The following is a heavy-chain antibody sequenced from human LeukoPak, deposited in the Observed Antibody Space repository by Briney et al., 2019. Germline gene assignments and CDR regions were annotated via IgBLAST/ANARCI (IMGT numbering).Heavy chain of an antibody. CDR1: GYTFTSYG. Sequence: ASVKVSCKASGYTFTSYGISWVRQAPGLGLEWMGWISAYNGNTNYAQKLQGRVTMTTDTSTSTAYMELRSLRSDDTAVYYCAREPGSSSWYLGKAIDYWGQGTLVTVSS. D-gene: IGHD6-13*01. J-gene: IGHJ4*02. CDR3: AREPGSSSWYLGKAIDY. V-gene: IGHV1-18*01. CDR2: ISAYNGNT.